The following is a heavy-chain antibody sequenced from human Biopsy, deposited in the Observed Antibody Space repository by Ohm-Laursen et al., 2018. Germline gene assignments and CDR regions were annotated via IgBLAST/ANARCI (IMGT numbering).Heavy chain of an antibody. J-gene: IGHJ1*01. D-gene: IGHD5-12*01. CDR1: GGSIGSFF. Sequence: GTLSLTCIVSGGSIGSFFWSWIRQPPGKGLEWIGYIYYSGSTNYNPSLRSRVTISVDRSKNQFSLELSSVTAADTAVYYCVRQGGYFQNWGPGSQVAVSS. CDR2: IYYSGST. CDR3: VRQGGYFQN. V-gene: IGHV4-59*01.